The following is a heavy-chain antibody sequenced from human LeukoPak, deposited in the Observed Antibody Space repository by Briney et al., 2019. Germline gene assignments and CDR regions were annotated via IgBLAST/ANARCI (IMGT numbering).Heavy chain of an antibody. CDR2: IYSDGDT. V-gene: IGHV3-53*01. CDR3: ASASFYDSTIYGCDF. J-gene: IGHJ4*02. Sequence: GGSLRLSCAASGFSVSSNYMSWVRQAPGQGLECVSGIYSDGDTYYSDSVKGRFTIFRETFKNTVHLQMNSLRAEDTAVYYCASASFYDSTIYGCDFWGQGTLVTVSS. D-gene: IGHD3-22*01. CDR1: GFSVSSNY.